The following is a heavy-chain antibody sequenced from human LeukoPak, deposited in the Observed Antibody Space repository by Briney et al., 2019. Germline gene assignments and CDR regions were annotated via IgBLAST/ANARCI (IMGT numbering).Heavy chain of an antibody. D-gene: IGHD6-13*01. J-gene: IGHJ4*02. Sequence: SVKVSCKASGGAFSSYAISWVRQAPGQGLEWMGGIIPIFGTANYAQKFQGRVTITADKSTSTAYMELSSLRSEDTAVYYCARGTSGIAAAGTNYWGQGTLVTVSS. CDR2: IIPIFGTA. CDR3: ARGTSGIAAAGTNY. V-gene: IGHV1-69*06. CDR1: GGAFSSYA.